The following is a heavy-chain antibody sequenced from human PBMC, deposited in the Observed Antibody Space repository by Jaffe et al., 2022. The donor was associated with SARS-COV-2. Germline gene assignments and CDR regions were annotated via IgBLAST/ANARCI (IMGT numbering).Heavy chain of an antibody. CDR3: VRDRDAYYYGSGSYSGDY. J-gene: IGHJ4*02. CDR2: ISSGGNVI. Sequence: QVHLVESGGGLVKPGGSLRLSCSASGFTFSDYYMTWIRQAPGRGPEWVSHISSGGNVIYNAESVKGRFTISRDNARNSLYLQMDSLRAEDTAVYYCVRDRDAYYYGSGSYSGDYWGQGTLVTVSS. CDR1: GFTFSDYY. V-gene: IGHV3-11*01. D-gene: IGHD3-10*01.